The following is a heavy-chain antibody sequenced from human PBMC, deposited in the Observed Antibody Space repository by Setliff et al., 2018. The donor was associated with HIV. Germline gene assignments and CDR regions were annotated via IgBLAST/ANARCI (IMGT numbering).Heavy chain of an antibody. J-gene: IGHJ6*03. CDR2: IGGSTGST. CDR3: ARVGVVEGYYYYYYMDV. V-gene: IGHV3-23*01. D-gene: IGHD2-15*01. Sequence: GGSLRLSCAASGFAFDNYCMTWVRQAPGKGLEWVSAIGGSTGSTYYADSVRGRFTISRDDAEKSVYLQMNSLRAEDTAVYYCARVGVVEGYYYYYYMDVWGKGTTVTVSS. CDR1: GFAFDNYC.